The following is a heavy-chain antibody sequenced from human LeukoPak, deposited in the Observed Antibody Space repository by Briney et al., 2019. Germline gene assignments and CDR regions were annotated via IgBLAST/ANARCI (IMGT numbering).Heavy chain of an antibody. D-gene: IGHD6-13*01. CDR3: ARVRIGQQLDKYYYYAMDV. CDR1: GYTFTDYY. J-gene: IGHJ6*02. V-gene: IGHV1-2*02. CDR2: INPNSGGT. Sequence: ASVKVSCKASGYTFTDYYMHWVRQAPGQGLEWMGGINPNSGGTNYEQKFQGRVTMTTDTSISSAYMEVSRLRSDDTAVYYCARVRIGQQLDKYYYYAMDVWGQGTTVTASS.